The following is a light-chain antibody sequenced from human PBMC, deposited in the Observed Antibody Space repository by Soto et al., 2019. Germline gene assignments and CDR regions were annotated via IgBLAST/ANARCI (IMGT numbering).Light chain of an antibody. CDR1: QSVSSN. V-gene: IGKV3-15*01. CDR2: AAS. J-gene: IGKJ4*01. CDR3: QQYINWPLT. Sequence: EIVMAQSPATLSVSPGERATLSCRPSQSVSSNLAWYQQKPGQAPRLLIYAASTRATGIPARFSGSGSVTEFTLTISSLQSEDFAVYYCQQYINWPLTFGGGTKVEIK.